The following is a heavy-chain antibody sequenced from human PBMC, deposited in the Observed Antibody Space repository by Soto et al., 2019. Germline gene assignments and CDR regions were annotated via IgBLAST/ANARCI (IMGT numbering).Heavy chain of an antibody. Sequence: ASVKVSCKASGYTFTSYAISWVRQAPGQGLEWMGWISPYNGNTNYAQNLQGRVTMTTDTSTTTAYMELRSLRSDDTAVYYCARGTTVATYPTYYAMDVWGKGTTVTVSS. CDR3: ARGTTVATYPTYYAMDV. J-gene: IGHJ6*04. CDR1: GYTFTSYA. CDR2: ISPYNGNT. D-gene: IGHD4-4*01. V-gene: IGHV1-18*01.